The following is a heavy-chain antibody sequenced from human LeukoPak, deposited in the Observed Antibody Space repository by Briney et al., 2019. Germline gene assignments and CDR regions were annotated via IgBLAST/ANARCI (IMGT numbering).Heavy chain of an antibody. CDR2: ISSGSSTI. Sequence: GGSLRLSCAGSGFIFSDYNMNWVRQAPGKGLEWVSYISSGSSTIYYADSVKGRFTISRDNAKNSLYLQMNSLTDEDTAVYYGARKPPGNYTSRGPYYAYFDCWGQGPLVTVPS. CDR3: ARKPPGNYTSRGPYYAYFDC. V-gene: IGHV3-48*02. CDR1: GFIFSDYN. J-gene: IGHJ4*02. D-gene: IGHD1-26*01.